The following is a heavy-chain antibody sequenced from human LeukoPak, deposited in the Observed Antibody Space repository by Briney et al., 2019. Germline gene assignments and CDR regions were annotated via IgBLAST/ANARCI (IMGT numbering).Heavy chain of an antibody. V-gene: IGHV3-53*01. CDR2: IYSGGST. D-gene: IGHD2-2*01. CDR1: GFTVSSNY. J-gene: IGHJ4*02. CDR3: AKEGWGYCSSTSCYAAGVSGGELDY. Sequence: TGGSLRLSCAASGFTVSSNYMSWVRQAPGKGLEWVSVIYSGGSTYYADSVKGRFTISRDNSKNTLYLQMNSLRAEDTAVYYCAKEGWGYCSSTSCYAAGVSGGELDYWGQGTLVTVSS.